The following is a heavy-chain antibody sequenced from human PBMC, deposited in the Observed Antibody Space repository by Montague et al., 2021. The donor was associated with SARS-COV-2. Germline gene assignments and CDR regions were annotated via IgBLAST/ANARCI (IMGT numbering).Heavy chain of an antibody. Sequence: CAISGDSVWSNTAAWNWIRQSPSGGLEWLGRTNYRSKWTSDYATSVEGRISIDPDTSKNQLFLHLRSVTPEDTGVYYCVRDTGSAQAGFDAWGQGTLATVSS. CDR1: GDSVWSNTAA. CDR2: TNYRSKWTS. D-gene: IGHD4-17*01. CDR3: VRDTGSAQAGFDA. V-gene: IGHV6-1*01. J-gene: IGHJ4*02.